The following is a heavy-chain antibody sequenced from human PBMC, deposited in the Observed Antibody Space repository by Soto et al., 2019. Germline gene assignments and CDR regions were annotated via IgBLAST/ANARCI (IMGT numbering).Heavy chain of an antibody. J-gene: IGHJ6*03. CDR3: ATSTITSSSSATYYYYYMDV. Sequence: SVKVSCKASGGTFSSYTISWVRQAPGQGLEWMGRIIPILGIANYAQKFQGRVTITADKSTSTAYMELSSPRSEDTAVYYCATSTITSSSSATYYYYYMDVWGKGTTVTVS. CDR2: IIPILGIA. D-gene: IGHD6-6*01. V-gene: IGHV1-69*02. CDR1: GGTFSSYT.